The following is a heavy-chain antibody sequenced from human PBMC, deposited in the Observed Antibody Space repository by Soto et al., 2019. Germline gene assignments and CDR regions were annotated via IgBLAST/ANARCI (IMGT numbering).Heavy chain of an antibody. D-gene: IGHD3-10*01. CDR2: TSYDGSNK. J-gene: IGHJ5*02. Sequence: QVQVVESGGGVVQPGRSLRLSCAASGFTLSNYAMHWVRQAPGKGLEWVAVTSYDGSNKYYADSVKGRFTISTDNAINTLYLQMNSLRAEDTAVYYCARDRVYYGLGTTGWFDPWGQGTLVTVSS. CDR3: ARDRVYYGLGTTGWFDP. CDR1: GFTLSNYA. V-gene: IGHV3-30-3*01.